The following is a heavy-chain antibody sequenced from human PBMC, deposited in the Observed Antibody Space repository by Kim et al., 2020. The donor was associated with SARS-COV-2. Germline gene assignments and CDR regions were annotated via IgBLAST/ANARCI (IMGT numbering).Heavy chain of an antibody. CDR1: GGSISSYY. J-gene: IGHJ3*02. V-gene: IGHV4-59*13. Sequence: SETLSLTCTVSGGSISSYYWSWIRQPPGKELEWIGYIYYSGSTNYNPSLKSRVTISVDTSKNQFSLKLSSVTAADTAVYYCARDTLDAGAPGGFDIWGQGTMVTVSS. CDR3: ARDTLDAGAPGGFDI. D-gene: IGHD3-10*01. CDR2: IYYSGST.